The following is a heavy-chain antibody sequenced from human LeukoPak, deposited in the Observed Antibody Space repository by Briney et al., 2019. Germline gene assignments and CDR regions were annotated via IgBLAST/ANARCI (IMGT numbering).Heavy chain of an antibody. CDR1: GFTFSSCW. D-gene: IGHD1-26*01. Sequence: GGSLRLSCAASGFTFSSCWMHWVRQAPGKGLVWVSRINTDGSTTIHAGSVKGRFTISRDNAKNTPYLQMNSLRDEDTAVYYCARDWYSGSQGYWGQGTLVTVSS. CDR2: INTDGSTT. V-gene: IGHV3-74*01. CDR3: ARDWYSGSQGY. J-gene: IGHJ4*02.